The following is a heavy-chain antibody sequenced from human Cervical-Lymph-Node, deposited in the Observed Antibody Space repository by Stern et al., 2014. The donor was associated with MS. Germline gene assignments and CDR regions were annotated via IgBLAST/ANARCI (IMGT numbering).Heavy chain of an antibody. CDR1: GFSLSHSG. CDR3: MGVGDAMHV. CDR2: MSFVGGNK. J-gene: IGHJ6*02. Sequence: VTLVESGGGVVQPGRSLTLSCAASGFSLSHSGMHLVRQAQRKGLEWVAVMSFVGGNKKYGDSVKGRFSISRDMANNTLFLQMNSLRPEDTAVYYCMGVGDAMHVWGQGTTVIVSS. V-gene: IGHV3-30*03.